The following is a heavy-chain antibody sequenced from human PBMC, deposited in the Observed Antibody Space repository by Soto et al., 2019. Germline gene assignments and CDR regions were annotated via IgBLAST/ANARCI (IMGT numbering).Heavy chain of an antibody. CDR1: GFTFSSYA. D-gene: IGHD3-10*01. V-gene: IGHV3-30-3*01. Sequence: GGSLRLSCAASGFTFSSYAMHWVRHAPGKVLEWVSVISYDGSNKYYADSVKGRFTISRENSKNTLYLQMNRLRAEDTAVYYCARVVDYYGSGSYYNGDAFDIWGQGTMVTVSS. J-gene: IGHJ3*02. CDR2: ISYDGSNK. CDR3: ARVVDYYGSGSYYNGDAFDI.